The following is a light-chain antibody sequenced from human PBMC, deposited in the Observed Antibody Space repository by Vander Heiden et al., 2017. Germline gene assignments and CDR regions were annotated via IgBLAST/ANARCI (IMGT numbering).Light chain of an antibody. CDR1: SSDVGGYNY. CDR2: DVS. V-gene: IGLV2-11*01. Sequence: QSALTQPRSVSGSPGQSVTISCTGTSSDVGGYNYVYWYQQHPGKAPKLMIYDVSKRPSGVPDRFSGSKSGNTASLTISGLQAEDEDDYYCCSYAGSYTLVFGGGTKLTVL. J-gene: IGLJ3*02. CDR3: CSYAGSYTLV.